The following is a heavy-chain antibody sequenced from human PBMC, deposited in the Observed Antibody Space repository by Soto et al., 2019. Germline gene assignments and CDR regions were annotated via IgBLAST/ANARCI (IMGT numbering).Heavy chain of an antibody. J-gene: IGHJ4*02. CDR2: IKSKTDGGKT. Sequence: EVQLVESGGGLVKPGGSLRLSCAASGFTFSNAWMSWVRQAPGKGLEWVGRIKSKTDGGKTDYAAPVKGRFTVSRDESKNTLYLQMNSLKTKDTAVYYCTTEAAHDYGDYYWRGQGGPFDYWGQGTLVTVSS. D-gene: IGHD4-17*01. V-gene: IGHV3-15*01. CDR3: TTEAAHDYGDYYWRGQGGPFDY. CDR1: GFTFSNAW.